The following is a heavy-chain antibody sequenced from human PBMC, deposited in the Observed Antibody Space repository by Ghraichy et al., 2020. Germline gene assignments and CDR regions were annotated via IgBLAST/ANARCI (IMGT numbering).Heavy chain of an antibody. CDR2: LTASSNYI. J-gene: IGHJ6*04. D-gene: IGHD4-17*01. CDR1: GFTFRFYA. V-gene: IGHV3-21*01. Sequence: GGSLRLSCTASGFTFRFYAMSWVRQAPGKGLEWVAALTASSNYIYYADSVKGRFTISRDNAKNSMYLQMNSLRDEDGAVYYCARAVDTVTTGPLDVWGTGTTVSVSS. CDR3: ARAVDTVTTGPLDV.